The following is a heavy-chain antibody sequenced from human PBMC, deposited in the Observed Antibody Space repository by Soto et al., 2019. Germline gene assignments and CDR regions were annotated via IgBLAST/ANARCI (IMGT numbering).Heavy chain of an antibody. D-gene: IGHD2-15*01. V-gene: IGHV5-10-1*01. Sequence: ESLKISCKGSGYSFTSYWISWVRQMPGKGLEWMGRIDPSDSYTNYSPSFQGHVTISADKSISTAYLQWSSLKASDTAMYYCARHRGSWGRSPPGWFDPWGQGNLVTVSS. CDR1: GYSFTSYW. J-gene: IGHJ5*02. CDR2: IDPSDSYT. CDR3: ARHRGSWGRSPPGWFDP.